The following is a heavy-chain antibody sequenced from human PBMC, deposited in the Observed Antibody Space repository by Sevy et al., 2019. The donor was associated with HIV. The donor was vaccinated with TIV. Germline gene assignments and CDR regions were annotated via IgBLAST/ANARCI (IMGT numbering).Heavy chain of an antibody. Sequence: ASVKVSCKASGYTFTSYDINWVRQATGQGLEWMGWMNPNSGNTGYAQKFQGRVTMTRNTSISTAYMELSSLRSEDTAVYYGARMLGGYYDRSGAFDSWGQGTMVTVSS. J-gene: IGHJ3*02. CDR3: ARMLGGYYDRSGAFDS. D-gene: IGHD3-22*01. V-gene: IGHV1-8*01. CDR2: MNPNSGNT. CDR1: GYTFTSYD.